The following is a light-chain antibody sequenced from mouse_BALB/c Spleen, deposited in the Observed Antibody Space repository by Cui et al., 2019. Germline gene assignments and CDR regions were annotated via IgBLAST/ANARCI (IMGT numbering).Light chain of an antibody. V-gene: IGKV4-72*01. Sequence: HIVLSQSQAILSASPGEKLTLTCRANSSINYIHGYQQTPGSSPKPWIYVPSNLASGGPARFSGSGCGTSYSLTISRVEAEDAATYYCQQWRSNPPMLTFGAGTKLELK. CDR2: VPS. J-gene: IGKJ5*01. CDR1: SSINY. CDR3: QQWRSNPPMLT.